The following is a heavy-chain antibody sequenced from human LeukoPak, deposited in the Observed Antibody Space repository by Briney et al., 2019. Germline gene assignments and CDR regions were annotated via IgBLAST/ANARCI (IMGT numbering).Heavy chain of an antibody. CDR3: ARGEKPYDY. D-gene: IGHD1-26*01. CDR1: GYTFTYYV. J-gene: IGHJ4*02. CDR2: INAYNGNT. V-gene: IGHV1-18*01. Sequence: WASVTVSCKTSGYTFTYYVISWVRQAPGQGLEWMGWINAYNGNTNDAQKFQGRVTMTTDTSTSTAYMELRSLRSDDTAVYYCARGEKPYDYWGQGTLVSVSS.